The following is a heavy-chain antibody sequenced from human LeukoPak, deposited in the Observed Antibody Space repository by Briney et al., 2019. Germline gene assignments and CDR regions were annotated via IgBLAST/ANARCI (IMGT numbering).Heavy chain of an antibody. V-gene: IGHV4-34*01. CDR1: GGSFSGYY. D-gene: IGHD5-12*01. Sequence: SETLSLTCAVYGGSFSGYYWSWIRQPPGKGLEWIGEINHSGGTNYNPSLKSRVTISVDTSKNQFSLKLSSVTAADTAVYYCARLWLYYYYGMDVWGQGTTVTVSS. J-gene: IGHJ6*02. CDR3: ARLWLYYYYGMDV. CDR2: INHSGGT.